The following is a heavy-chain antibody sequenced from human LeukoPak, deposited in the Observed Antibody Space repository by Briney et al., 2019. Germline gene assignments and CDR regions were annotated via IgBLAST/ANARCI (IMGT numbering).Heavy chain of an antibody. CDR3: ARRARGSGYYYFDY. J-gene: IGHJ4*02. V-gene: IGHV3-33*01. CDR1: GFTFSSYG. D-gene: IGHD3-22*01. CDR2: IWYDGSNK. Sequence: GGSLRLSCAASGFTFSSYGMHWVHQAPGKGLEWGAVIWYDGSNKYYADSVKGRFTISRDNSKNTLYLQMNSLRAEDTAVYYCARRARGSGYYYFDYWGQGTLVTVSS.